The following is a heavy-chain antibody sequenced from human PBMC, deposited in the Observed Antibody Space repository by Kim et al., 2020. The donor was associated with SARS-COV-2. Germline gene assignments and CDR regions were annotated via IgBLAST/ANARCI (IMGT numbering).Heavy chain of an antibody. Sequence: GGSLRLSCAASGFTFSSYGMHWVRQAPGKGLEWVAVISYDGSNKYYADSVKGRFTISRDNSKNTLYLQMNSLRAEDTAVYYCAKDGGGAYYDSRGLDYWGQGTLVTVSS. CDR2: ISYDGSNK. V-gene: IGHV3-30*18. J-gene: IGHJ4*02. D-gene: IGHD3-22*01. CDR1: GFTFSSYG. CDR3: AKDGGGAYYDSRGLDY.